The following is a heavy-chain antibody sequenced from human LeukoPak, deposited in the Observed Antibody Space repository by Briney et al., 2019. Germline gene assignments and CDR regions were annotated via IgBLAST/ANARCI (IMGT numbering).Heavy chain of an antibody. Sequence: PGGSLRLSCAASGFTFSSCSMNWVRQAPGKGLEWVSYIRSSSNIIYYADSVKGRFTISRDNTKNSLYLQMNSLRAEDTAVYYCARQRVGVFDIWGQGTLVTVSS. CDR2: IRSSSNII. CDR1: GFTFSSCS. J-gene: IGHJ3*02. D-gene: IGHD6-25*01. V-gene: IGHV3-48*04. CDR3: ARQRVGVFDI.